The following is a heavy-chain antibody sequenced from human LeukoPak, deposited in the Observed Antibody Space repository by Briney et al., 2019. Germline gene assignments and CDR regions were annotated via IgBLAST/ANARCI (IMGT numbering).Heavy chain of an antibody. D-gene: IGHD3-16*02. CDR2: IFHSGST. V-gene: IGHV4-59*01. Sequence: SETLSLTCTVSGGSISTYYWSWIRQPPGKRLEWTGYIFHSGSTNYNPSLRGRVTISVDTSKNQFSLKLSSVTAADTAVYYCARDSPYVWGSYRPFDYWGQGTLVTVSS. CDR3: ARDSPYVWGSYRPFDY. J-gene: IGHJ4*02. CDR1: GGSISTYY.